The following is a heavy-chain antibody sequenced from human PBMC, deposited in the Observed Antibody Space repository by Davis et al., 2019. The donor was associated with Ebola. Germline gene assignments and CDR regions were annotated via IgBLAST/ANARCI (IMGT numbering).Heavy chain of an antibody. V-gene: IGHV3-7*01. CDR3: ATGGWLLTR. CDR2: IKQDGSEK. CDR1: GFTFSSYW. Sequence: PGGSLRLSCAASGFTFSSYWMTWVRQAPGKGLEGVANIKQDGSEKYYVDSVKGRFIISRDNAKKSLYLQMNSLRGEDTAVYYCATGGWLLTRWGQGTLVTVSS. D-gene: IGHD5-24*01. J-gene: IGHJ4*02.